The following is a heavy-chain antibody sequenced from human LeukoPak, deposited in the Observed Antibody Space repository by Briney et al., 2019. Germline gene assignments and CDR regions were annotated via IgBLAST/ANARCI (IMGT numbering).Heavy chain of an antibody. CDR3: ARFLWTPYGMDV. CDR2: ISSSSSYI. J-gene: IGHJ6*04. Sequence: GGPLRLSCAASGFTFSSYSMNWVRQAPGKGLEWVSSISSSSSYIYYADSVKGRFTISRDNAKNSLYLQMNSLRAEDTAVYYCARFLWTPYGMDVWGKGTTVTVSS. CDR1: GFTFSSYS. V-gene: IGHV3-21*01. D-gene: IGHD3-10*01.